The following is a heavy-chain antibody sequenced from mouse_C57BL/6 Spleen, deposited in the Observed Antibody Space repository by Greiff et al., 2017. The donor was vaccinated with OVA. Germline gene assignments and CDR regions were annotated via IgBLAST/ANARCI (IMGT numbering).Heavy chain of an antibody. J-gene: IGHJ2*01. V-gene: IGHV1-39*01. D-gene: IGHD1-1*01. CDR1: GYSFTDYN. CDR3: AREGTDGSSNY. CDR2: IYPYYGTT. Sequence: VQLQQPGPELVKPGASVKISCKASGYSFTDYNLNWVKQSHGKSLEWIGVIYPYYGTTSYNQKFKGKATFTVDQSSSAAYMQLNRLTSEDSAVYYGAREGTDGSSNYWGQGTTLTVSS.